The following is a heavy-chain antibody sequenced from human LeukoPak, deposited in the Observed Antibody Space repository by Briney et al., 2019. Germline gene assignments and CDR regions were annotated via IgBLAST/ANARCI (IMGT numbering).Heavy chain of an antibody. Sequence: PSETLSLTCTVSGGSIGSDYWTWIRQPPGKGLEYIGYIYYTGGTNYNPSLKSRVTISVDTSKNQFSLKLCSVTAADTAVYFCAKYGNSGWVIDNWGQGTLVTVSS. D-gene: IGHD6-19*01. CDR1: GGSIGSDY. CDR2: IYYTGGT. V-gene: IGHV4-59*08. CDR3: AKYGNSGWVIDN. J-gene: IGHJ4*02.